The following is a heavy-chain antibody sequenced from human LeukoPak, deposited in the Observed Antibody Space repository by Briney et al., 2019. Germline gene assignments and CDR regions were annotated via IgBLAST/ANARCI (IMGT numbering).Heavy chain of an antibody. CDR2: IYTSGST. D-gene: IGHD3-22*01. CDR3: AGAYYDSSGYYLVH. J-gene: IGHJ4*02. Sequence: PSETLSLTCTVSGGSISSGSYYWSWIRQPAGKGLEWIGRIYTSGSTNYNPSLKSRVTISVDTSKNQFSLKLSSVTAADTAVFYCAGAYYDSSGYYLVHWGQGTLVTVSS. V-gene: IGHV4-61*02. CDR1: GGSISSGSYY.